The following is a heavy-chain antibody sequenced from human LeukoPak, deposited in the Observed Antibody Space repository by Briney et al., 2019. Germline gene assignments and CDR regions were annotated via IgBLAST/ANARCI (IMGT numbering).Heavy chain of an antibody. V-gene: IGHV4-31*03. Sequence: SETLSLTCTVSGGSISSGGYCWSWIRQHPGKGLEWIGYIYYNGSTYHNPSLKSRVTISVDTSKNQFSLKLSSVTAADTAVYYCARDSLRAGGIDYWGQGTLVTVSS. J-gene: IGHJ4*02. CDR2: IYYNGST. CDR3: ARDSLRAGGIDY. CDR1: GGSISSGGYC. D-gene: IGHD3-16*01.